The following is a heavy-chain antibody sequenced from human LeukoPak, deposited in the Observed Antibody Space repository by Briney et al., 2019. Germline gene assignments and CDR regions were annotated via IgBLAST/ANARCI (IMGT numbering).Heavy chain of an antibody. CDR2: ISAYNGNT. D-gene: IGHD3-22*01. J-gene: IGHJ3*02. V-gene: IGHV1-18*01. CDR3: ATNDEGYYYDSSGEDAFDI. Sequence: ASVKVSCKASGYTFTSYGISWVRQAPGQGGEWMGWISAYNGNTNYAQKLQGRVTMTTDTSTSTAYMELRSLRSDDTAVYYCATNDEGYYYDSSGEDAFDIWGQGTMVTVSS. CDR1: GYTFTSYG.